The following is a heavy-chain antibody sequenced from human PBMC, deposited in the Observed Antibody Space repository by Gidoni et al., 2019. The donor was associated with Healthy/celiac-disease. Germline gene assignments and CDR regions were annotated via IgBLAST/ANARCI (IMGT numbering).Heavy chain of an antibody. V-gene: IGHV3-23*01. CDR2: ISGSGGST. D-gene: IGHD3-3*01. Sequence: EVQLLESGGGLVQPGGSLRLSCAASGFTFSSYAMSWVRQAPGKGLEWVSAISGSGGSTYYADSVKGRFTISRDNSKNTLYLQMNSLRAEDTAVYYCAKDMDPYDFWSGYLSSWGQGTLVTVSS. CDR3: AKDMDPYDFWSGYLSS. J-gene: IGHJ5*02. CDR1: GFTFSSYA.